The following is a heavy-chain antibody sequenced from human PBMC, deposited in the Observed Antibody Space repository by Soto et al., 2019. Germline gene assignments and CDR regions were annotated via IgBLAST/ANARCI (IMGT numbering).Heavy chain of an antibody. CDR3: ARDRYYYASSGYENWFDP. V-gene: IGHV4-30-2*01. D-gene: IGHD3-22*01. Sequence: SSETLSLTCAVSGGSISSGGYSWSWIRQPPGKGLEWIGYIYHSGSTYYNPSLKSRVTISVDRSKNQFSLKLSSVTAADTAVYYCARDRYYYASSGYENWFDPWGQGTLVTVSS. CDR2: IYHSGST. CDR1: GGSISSGGYS. J-gene: IGHJ5*02.